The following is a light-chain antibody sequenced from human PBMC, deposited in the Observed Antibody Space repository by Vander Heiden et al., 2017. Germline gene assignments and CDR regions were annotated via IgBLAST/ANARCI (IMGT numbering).Light chain of an antibody. CDR2: GKN. Sequence: SSELTQDPAGSVALGQTVRITCQGDSLRSYYASWYQQKPGQAPVLVIYGKNNRPSGIPDRFSGSSSGNTASLTITGAQAEDEADYYCNSRDSSGNHLVFGGGTKLTVL. CDR3: NSRDSSGNHLV. J-gene: IGLJ2*01. CDR1: SLRSYY. V-gene: IGLV3-19*01.